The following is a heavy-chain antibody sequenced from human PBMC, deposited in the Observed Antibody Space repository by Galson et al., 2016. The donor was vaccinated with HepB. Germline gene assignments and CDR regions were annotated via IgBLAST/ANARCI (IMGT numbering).Heavy chain of an antibody. CDR3: AREATAGNYRLGFKSNWFDP. V-gene: IGHV4-4*02. Sequence: SETLSLTCAVSGGSIGSSTWWSWVRQTPDKGLEWIGEVSHIVSTNYNPSLQSRVTISLDTSKNQFSLKLRSVTAADTAIYYCAREATAGNYRLGFKSNWFDPWGQGTLVTVSS. CDR1: GGSIGSSTW. D-gene: IGHD3-16*02. CDR2: VSHIVST. J-gene: IGHJ5*02.